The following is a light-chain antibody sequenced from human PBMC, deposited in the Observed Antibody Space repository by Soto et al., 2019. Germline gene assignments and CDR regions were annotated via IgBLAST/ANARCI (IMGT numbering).Light chain of an antibody. CDR3: QQYGSSPFT. CDR1: QSISSY. CDR2: GAF. V-gene: IGKV1-39*01. Sequence: DIQTTQSPSALSASVRDRVTINCRSSQSISSYLNWYQQKPGKAPKVLIYGAFTLQSGVPSRFSGSGSGTDFTLTINRLEPEDFAVYYCQQYGSSPFTVGPGTRLEIK. J-gene: IGKJ5*01.